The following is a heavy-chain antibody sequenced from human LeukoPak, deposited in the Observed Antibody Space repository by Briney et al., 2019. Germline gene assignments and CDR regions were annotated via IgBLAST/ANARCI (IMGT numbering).Heavy chain of an antibody. CDR1: GGTFSSYA. Sequence: ASVKVSCKASGGTFSSYAISWVRQAPGQGLEWMGRIIPIFGTANYAQKFQGRVTITTDESTSTAYMELSSLRSEDTAVYYCASPMVRGVGGFDPWGQGTLVTVSS. D-gene: IGHD3-10*01. CDR3: ASPMVRGVGGFDP. V-gene: IGHV1-69*05. CDR2: IIPIFGTA. J-gene: IGHJ5*02.